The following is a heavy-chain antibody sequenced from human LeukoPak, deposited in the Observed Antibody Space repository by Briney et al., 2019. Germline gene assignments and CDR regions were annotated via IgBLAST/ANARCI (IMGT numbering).Heavy chain of an antibody. CDR2: IYHSGST. CDR3: ARAVGYYFDNSGPSKTFDY. D-gene: IGHD3-22*01. Sequence: PSQTLSLTCTVSGGSISSGGYYWSWIRQPPGKGLEWIGYIYHSGSTYYNPSLKSRVTISVDRSKNQFSLKLSSVTAADTAVYYCARAVGYYFDNSGPSKTFDYWGQGTLVTVSS. CDR1: GGSISSGGYY. V-gene: IGHV4-30-2*01. J-gene: IGHJ4*02.